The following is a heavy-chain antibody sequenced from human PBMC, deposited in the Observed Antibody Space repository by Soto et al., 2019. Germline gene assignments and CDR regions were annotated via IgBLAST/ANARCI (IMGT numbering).Heavy chain of an antibody. CDR3: ASPPLYCSGGSCPFDP. Sequence: QVQLQQWGAGLLKPSETLSLTCAVYGGSFSGYYWSWIRQPPGKGLEWIGEINHSGSTNYNPSLKSRVTMSVDTSKNQFALKLSSVTAADTAVYYCASPPLYCSGGSCPFDPWGQGTLVTVSS. J-gene: IGHJ5*02. CDR1: GGSFSGYY. CDR2: INHSGST. V-gene: IGHV4-34*01. D-gene: IGHD2-15*01.